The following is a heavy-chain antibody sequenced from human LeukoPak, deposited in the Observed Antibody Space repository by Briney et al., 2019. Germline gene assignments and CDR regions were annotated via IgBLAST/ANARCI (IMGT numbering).Heavy chain of an antibody. J-gene: IGHJ4*02. CDR1: GYTFTGYY. Sequence: GASVKVSCKASGYTFTGYYMHWVRQAPGQGLEWMGRINPNSGGTNYAQKFQGRVTMTRDTSISTAYMELSRLRSDDTAVYYCARVWDPLQFGFDYWGQGTLVTVSS. CDR3: ARVWDPLQFGFDY. D-gene: IGHD5-24*01. V-gene: IGHV1-2*06. CDR2: INPNSGGT.